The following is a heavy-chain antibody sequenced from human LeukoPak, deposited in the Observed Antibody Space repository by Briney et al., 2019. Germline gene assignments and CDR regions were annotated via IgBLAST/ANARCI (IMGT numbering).Heavy chain of an antibody. CDR2: IWYDGSHQ. J-gene: IGHJ1*01. CDR1: GFPFSGSG. Sequence: PGGSLRLSCAASGFPFSGSGMHWVRQAPGKGLEWVAVIWYDGSHQYYADSVKGRFTISRDNSKNTLYLQMNSLRAEDTAVYYCAKQMMRDIEYFQHWGQGTLVTVSS. D-gene: IGHD2-15*01. V-gene: IGHV3-30*02. CDR3: AKQMMRDIEYFQH.